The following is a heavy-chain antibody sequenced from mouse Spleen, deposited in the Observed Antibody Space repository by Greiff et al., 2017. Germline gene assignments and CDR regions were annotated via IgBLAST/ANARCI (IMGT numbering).Heavy chain of an antibody. J-gene: IGHJ2*01. CDR3: ARDPGWEGDY. V-gene: IGHV3-6*01. CDR2: ISYDGSN. D-gene: IGHD2-3*01. CDR1: GYSITSGYY. Sequence: EVQLKESGPGLVKPSQSLSLTCSVTGYSITSGYYWNWIRQFPGNKLEWMGYISYDGSNNYNPSLKNRISITRDTSKNQFFLKLNSVTTEDTATYYCARDPGWEGDYWGQGTTLTVSS.